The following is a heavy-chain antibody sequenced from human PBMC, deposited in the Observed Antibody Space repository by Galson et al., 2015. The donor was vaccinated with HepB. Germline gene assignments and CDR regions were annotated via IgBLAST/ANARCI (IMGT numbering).Heavy chain of an antibody. CDR1: GGTFSSYA. V-gene: IGHV1-69*13. CDR2: IIPIFGTA. Sequence: SVKVSCKASGGTFSSYAISWVRQAPGQGLEWMGGIIPIFGTANYAQKFQGRVTITADESTSTAYMELSSLRSEDTAVYYCARDSQYYYYMDVWGKGTTVTVSS. CDR3: ARDSQYYYYMDV. J-gene: IGHJ6*03.